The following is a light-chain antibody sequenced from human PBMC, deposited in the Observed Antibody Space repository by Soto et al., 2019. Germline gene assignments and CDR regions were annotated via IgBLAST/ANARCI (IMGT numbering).Light chain of an antibody. J-gene: IGLJ3*02. Sequence: QSALTQPPSVSGAPGQRVTISCTGSSSNIGAGYDAHWYQHLPGTAPKLLIYDNNSRPSGVPDRFSGSKSETSASLAITGLQADDEADYYCQSYDTSLSGSVFGGGTKLTVL. CDR1: SSNIGAGYD. CDR3: QSYDTSLSGSV. V-gene: IGLV1-40*01. CDR2: DNN.